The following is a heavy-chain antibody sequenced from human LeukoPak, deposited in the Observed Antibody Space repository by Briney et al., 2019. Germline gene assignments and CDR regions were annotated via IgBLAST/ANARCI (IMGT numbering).Heavy chain of an antibody. CDR2: ISSSSYI. CDR3: ARPSRLTGMDV. CDR1: GFTFSSYS. V-gene: IGHV3-21*01. Sequence: GRSLRLSCAASGFTFSSYSMNWVRQAPGKGLEWVSSISSSSYIYYADSVKGRFTISRDNAKNSLYLQMNSLRAEDTAVYYCARPSRLTGMDVWGKGTTVTVSS. J-gene: IGHJ6*04. D-gene: IGHD2-2*01.